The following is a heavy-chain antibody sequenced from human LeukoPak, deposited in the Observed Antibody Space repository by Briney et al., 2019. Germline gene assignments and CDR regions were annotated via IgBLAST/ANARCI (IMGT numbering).Heavy chain of an antibody. J-gene: IGHJ2*01. CDR1: GFTFSSYW. CDR2: IKQDGSEK. Sequence: PGGSLRLSCAASGFTFSSYWMSWVRQAPGKGLEWVANIKQDGSEKYYVDSVKGRFTISRDNAKNSLYLQMNSLRAEDTAVYYCARAVVPAATSGYWYFDLWGRGTLVTVSP. V-gene: IGHV3-7*01. CDR3: ARAVVPAATSGYWYFDL. D-gene: IGHD2-2*01.